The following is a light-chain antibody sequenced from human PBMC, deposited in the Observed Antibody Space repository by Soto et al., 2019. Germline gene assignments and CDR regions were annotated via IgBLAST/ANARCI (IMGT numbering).Light chain of an antibody. J-gene: IGKJ1*01. CDR1: QSISGW. V-gene: IGKV1-5*01. CDR3: QQYNTFWT. Sequence: QMTQTTSTLSASKRDRVTITCRASQSISGWLAWYQQKPGKAPKLLIYDVSSSESGVPSRFSGSGSGTEFTLTISSLQPDDFATYYCQQYNTFWTFGQG. CDR2: DVS.